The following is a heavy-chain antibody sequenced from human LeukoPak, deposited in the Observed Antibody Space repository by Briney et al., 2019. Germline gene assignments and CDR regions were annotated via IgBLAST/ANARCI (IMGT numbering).Heavy chain of an antibody. CDR3: ARSLQWLEVIDY. D-gene: IGHD6-19*01. CDR1: GFTFSSYA. V-gene: IGHV3-23*01. CDR2: IRGSGGST. Sequence: PGGSLRLSCAASGFTFSSYAMSWVRQAPGKGLEWVSAIRGSGGSTYYADSVKGRFTISRDNAKNTLYLQMNSLRAEDTAVYYCARSLQWLEVIDYWGQGTLVTVSS. J-gene: IGHJ4*02.